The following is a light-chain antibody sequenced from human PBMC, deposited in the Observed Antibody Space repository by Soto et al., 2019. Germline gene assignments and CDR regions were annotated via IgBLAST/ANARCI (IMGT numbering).Light chain of an antibody. V-gene: IGKV2-28*01. CDR2: LGS. CDR3: MQPLQSWT. CDR1: QSLLHSNGYNY. J-gene: IGKJ1*01. Sequence: DIVMTQSPLSLPVTPGEPAPISCRSSQSLLHSNGYNYLDWYLQKPGQSPQLLIYLGSNRASGVPDRFSGSGSGTDFTLKISRVEAEDVGVYYCMQPLQSWTFGQGTKV.